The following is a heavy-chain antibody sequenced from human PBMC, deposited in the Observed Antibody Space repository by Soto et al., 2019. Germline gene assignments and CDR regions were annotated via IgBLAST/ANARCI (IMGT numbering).Heavy chain of an antibody. D-gene: IGHD3-22*01. CDR3: ARDRVESGYPEYFQH. CDR1: GFTVSSNY. CDR2: IYSGGST. V-gene: IGHV3-53*01. J-gene: IGHJ1*01. Sequence: EVQLVESGGGLIQPGGSLRLSCAASGFTVSSNYMGWVRQAPGKGLEWVSVIYSGGSTYYADSVKGRFTISRDNSKNTLYLQMNSLRAEDTAVYYCARDRVESGYPEYFQHWGQGTLVTVSS.